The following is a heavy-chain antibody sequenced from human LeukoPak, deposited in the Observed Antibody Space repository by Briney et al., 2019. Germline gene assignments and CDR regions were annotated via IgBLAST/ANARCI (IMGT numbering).Heavy chain of an antibody. Sequence: PGGSLRLSCAASGSTFSSYSMNWVHQAPGKGLEWVSSISSDSSHMYYADSVKGRFTIYRDNAKNSLYLQMNSLRAEETAVYYCARVKEAAAFDYWGQGALVTVSS. CDR2: ISSDSSHM. V-gene: IGHV3-21*01. J-gene: IGHJ4*02. D-gene: IGHD6-25*01. CDR1: GSTFSSYS. CDR3: ARVKEAAAFDY.